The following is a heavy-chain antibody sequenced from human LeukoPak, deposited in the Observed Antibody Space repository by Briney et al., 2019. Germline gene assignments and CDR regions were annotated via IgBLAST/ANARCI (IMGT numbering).Heavy chain of an antibody. V-gene: IGHV3-30*14. Sequence: GRSLRLSCAASGFTFTNYAMHWVRQARDKGLEWVALISFDGTNKYYANSVQGRFTISRDNSKNTLYLQMSSLRAEDTAVYYCVKGSSGWYEGYFDYWGQGTLVTVSS. D-gene: IGHD6-19*01. J-gene: IGHJ4*02. CDR3: VKGSSGWYEGYFDY. CDR2: ISFDGTNK. CDR1: GFTFTNYA.